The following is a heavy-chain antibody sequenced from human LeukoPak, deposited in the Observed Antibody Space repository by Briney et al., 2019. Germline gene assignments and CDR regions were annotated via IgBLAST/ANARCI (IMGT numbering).Heavy chain of an antibody. Sequence: SETLSLTCTASGGSISSYYWSWIRQPAGKGLEGIGRIYTSGSTNYNASLKSRVSMSVDTSKNQFSLKLSSVTAADTAVFYCARENSGSYREFAYWGQGTLVTVSS. CDR1: GGSISSYY. D-gene: IGHD1-26*01. V-gene: IGHV4-4*07. CDR3: ARENSGSYREFAY. CDR2: IYTSGST. J-gene: IGHJ4*02.